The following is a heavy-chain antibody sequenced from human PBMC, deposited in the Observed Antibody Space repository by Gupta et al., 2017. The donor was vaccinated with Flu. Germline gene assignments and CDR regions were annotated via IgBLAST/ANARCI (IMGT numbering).Heavy chain of an antibody. J-gene: IGHJ1*01. Sequence: PGKGREWVARIRSKSTGYTKADAASVQGRFTISRDDSRNSLYLKWKSLKTEDTAVYYCARGDVQRWGQGTLVTVSS. CDR2: IRSKSTGYTK. CDR3: ARGDVQR. V-gene: IGHV3-72*01.